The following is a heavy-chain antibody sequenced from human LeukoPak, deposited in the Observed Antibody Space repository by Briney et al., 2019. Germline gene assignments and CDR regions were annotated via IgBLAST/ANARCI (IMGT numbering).Heavy chain of an antibody. CDR3: ARDTVIDYLDY. Sequence: SETLSLTCTVSGGSISSYYWSWIRQPPGKGLEWIGYIYYSGSTNYNPSLDGRVTMSVDTSKNHFSLKLNSVTAADTAVYYCARDTVIDYLDYWGQGTLVTVSS. J-gene: IGHJ4*02. D-gene: IGHD4-17*01. CDR2: IYYSGST. V-gene: IGHV4-59*01. CDR1: GGSISSYY.